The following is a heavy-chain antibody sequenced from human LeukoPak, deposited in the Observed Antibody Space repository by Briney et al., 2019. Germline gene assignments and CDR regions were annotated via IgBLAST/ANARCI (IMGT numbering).Heavy chain of an antibody. CDR3: ARLREVVIIPAAVDY. J-gene: IGHJ4*02. CDR2: IMSSGTYI. Sequence: GGSLRLSCGASGFTFSNYNMNWVRQAPGKGLEWISAIMSSGTYIYYADSVKGRFTISRDNAKNSLYLQMNSLRAEDTAVYYCARLREVVIIPAAVDYWGQGTLVTVSS. V-gene: IGHV3-21*01. CDR1: GFTFSNYN. D-gene: IGHD2-2*01.